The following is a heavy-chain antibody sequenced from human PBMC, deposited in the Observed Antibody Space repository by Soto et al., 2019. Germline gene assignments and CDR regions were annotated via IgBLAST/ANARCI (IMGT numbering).Heavy chain of an antibody. Sequence: QITLKESGPTLVKPAQTLALTCSFSGFSLTTDGEGVGWVRQPPGEALEWLALLYWDDDERYSPSLKTRLTITKDPSKNQVVLIMTNMDPVDTATYYCAHSRNLITEDAQVGDFDYWGQRTLVTVSS. CDR3: AHSRNLITEDAQVGDFDY. CDR2: LYWDDDE. V-gene: IGHV2-5*02. J-gene: IGHJ4*02. CDR1: GFSLTTDGEG. D-gene: IGHD3-10*01.